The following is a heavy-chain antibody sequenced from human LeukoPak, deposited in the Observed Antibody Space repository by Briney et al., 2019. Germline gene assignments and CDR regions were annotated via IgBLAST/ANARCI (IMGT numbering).Heavy chain of an antibody. V-gene: IGHV3-30*03. CDR1: GFTFSSYG. Sequence: GGSLRLSCAASGFTFSSYGMHWVRQAPGKGLEWVAVISYDGSNKYYADSVKGRFTISRDNSKNTLYLQMNSLRAEDTAVYYCARGRDGYNTRYFDYWGQGTLVTVSS. CDR2: ISYDGSNK. CDR3: ARGRDGYNTRYFDY. D-gene: IGHD5-24*01. J-gene: IGHJ4*02.